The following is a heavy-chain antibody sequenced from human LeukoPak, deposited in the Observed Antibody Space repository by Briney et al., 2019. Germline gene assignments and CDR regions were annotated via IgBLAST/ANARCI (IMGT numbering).Heavy chain of an antibody. V-gene: IGHV3-23*01. D-gene: IGHD4-23*01. Sequence: GGSLRLSCAAPGFTFSSYAMSWVRQAPGKGLEWVSAISGSGGSTYYADSVKGRFTISRDNSKNTLYLQMNSLRAEDTAVYYCAKAMMVTLGALDIWGQGTMVTVSS. J-gene: IGHJ3*02. CDR3: AKAMMVTLGALDI. CDR2: ISGSGGST. CDR1: GFTFSSYA.